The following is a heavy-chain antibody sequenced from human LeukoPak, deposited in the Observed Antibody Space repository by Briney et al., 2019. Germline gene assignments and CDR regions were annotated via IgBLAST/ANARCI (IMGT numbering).Heavy chain of an antibody. Sequence: PGGSLRLSCAASGFTFSSYGMHWVRQAPGKGLEWVAFIRYDGSNKYYADSVKGPFTISRDNSKNTLYLQMNSLRAEDTAVYYCAKDPRGGDYYSSYYFDYWGQGTLVTVSS. CDR1: GFTFSSYG. CDR3: AKDPRGGDYYSSYYFDY. CDR2: IRYDGSNK. D-gene: IGHD2-21*01. J-gene: IGHJ4*02. V-gene: IGHV3-30*02.